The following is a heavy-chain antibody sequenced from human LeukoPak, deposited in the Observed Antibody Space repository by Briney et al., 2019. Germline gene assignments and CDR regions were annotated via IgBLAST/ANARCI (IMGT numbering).Heavy chain of an antibody. J-gene: IGHJ5*02. CDR1: GGTFSSYA. Sequence: SVKVSCKASGGTFSSYAISWVRQAPGQGLEWMGGIIPIFGTANYAQKFQGRVTITADESTSTAYMELSSLRSEDAAVYYCARCMVRGSLPSNWFDPWGQGTLVTVSS. V-gene: IGHV1-69*13. CDR3: ARCMVRGSLPSNWFDP. CDR2: IIPIFGTA. D-gene: IGHD3-10*01.